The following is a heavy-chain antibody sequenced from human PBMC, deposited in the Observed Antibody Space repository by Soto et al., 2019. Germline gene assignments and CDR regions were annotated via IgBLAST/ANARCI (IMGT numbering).Heavy chain of an antibody. D-gene: IGHD6-13*01. Sequence: QVQLPQSGPGLVKPSQTLSLTCTVSGCSISSGGYYCIWIRQHPGQVLEWIGYSYYSGSTYSNHSFTSRVTISADTSKNQFSLKLTSVTAADTAVYYGAGELQYSRLYYGMYVWGQGSTVTVSS. CDR2: SYYSGST. V-gene: IGHV4-31*03. CDR3: AGELQYSRLYYGMYV. CDR1: GCSISSGGYY. J-gene: IGHJ6*02.